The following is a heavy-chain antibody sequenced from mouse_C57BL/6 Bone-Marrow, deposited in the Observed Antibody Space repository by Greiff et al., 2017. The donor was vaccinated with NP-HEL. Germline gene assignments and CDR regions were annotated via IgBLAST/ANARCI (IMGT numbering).Heavy chain of an antibody. CDR1: GYTFTSYW. CDR2: IYPGSGST. V-gene: IGHV1-55*01. Sequence: QVQLQQPGAELVKPGASVMMSCKASGYTFTSYWITWVKQRPGQGLEWIGDIYPGSGSTNYNEKFKSKATLTVDTSSSTAYMQLSSLTSEDSAVYYCAREGLLLRDLHWYFDVWGTGTTVTVSS. CDR3: AREGLLLRDLHWYFDV. D-gene: IGHD1-1*01. J-gene: IGHJ1*03.